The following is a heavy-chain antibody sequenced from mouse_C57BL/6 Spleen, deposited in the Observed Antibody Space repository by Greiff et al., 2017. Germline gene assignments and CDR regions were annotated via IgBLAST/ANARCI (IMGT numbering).Heavy chain of an antibody. V-gene: IGHV2-6-1*01. CDR2: IWSDGST. Sequence: VQGVESGPGLVAPSQSLSITCTVSGFSLTSYGVHWVRQPPGKGLEWLVVIWSDGSTTYNSALKSRLSISKDNSKSQVFLKMNSLQTDDTAMYYCARHGAYYSNYPYYFDYWGQGTTLTVSS. CDR1: GFSLTSYG. D-gene: IGHD2-5*01. J-gene: IGHJ2*01. CDR3: ARHGAYYSNYPYYFDY.